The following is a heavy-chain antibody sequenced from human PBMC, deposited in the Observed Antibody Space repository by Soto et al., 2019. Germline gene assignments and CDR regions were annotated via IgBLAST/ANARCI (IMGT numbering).Heavy chain of an antibody. D-gene: IGHD4-17*01. CDR3: ARIQHGDLNVYYYYYYYMDV. CDR1: GFTFSSYG. V-gene: IGHV3-33*01. Sequence: GGSLRLSCAASGFTFSSYGMHWVRQAPGKGLEWVAVIWYDGSNKYYADSVKGRFTISRDNSKNTLYLQMNSLRAEDTAVYYCARIQHGDLNVYYYYYYYMDVWGKGTTVTVSS. CDR2: IWYDGSNK. J-gene: IGHJ6*03.